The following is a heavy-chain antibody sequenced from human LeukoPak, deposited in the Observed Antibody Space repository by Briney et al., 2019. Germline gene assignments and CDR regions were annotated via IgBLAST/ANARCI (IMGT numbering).Heavy chain of an antibody. CDR2: ISYDGSSK. CDR1: GFTFSNYA. CDR3: ARGDYDFWSGYSIGPNWFDP. V-gene: IGHV3-30-3*01. Sequence: PGGSLXXXXAASGFTFSNYAIHWVRQAPGKGLAWVAIISYDGSSKYYADSVKGRFPISRDNSKNTLYLQMNSLRAEDTAVYYCARGDYDFWSGYSIGPNWFDPWGQGTLVTVSS. D-gene: IGHD3-3*01. J-gene: IGHJ5*02.